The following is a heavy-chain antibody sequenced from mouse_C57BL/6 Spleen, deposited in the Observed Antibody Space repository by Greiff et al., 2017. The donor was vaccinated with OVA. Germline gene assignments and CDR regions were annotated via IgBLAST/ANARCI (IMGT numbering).Heavy chain of an antibody. CDR3: ARWGNPFAY. CDR1: GYTFTSYW. J-gene: IGHJ3*01. Sequence: QVQLQQPGAELVKPGASVKLSCKASGYTFTSYWITWVKQRPGQGLEWIGDIYPGSGSTNYNEKFKRKATLTVDTSASTAYMQLSSLTSEDSAVYYCARWGNPFAYWGQGTLVTVSA. D-gene: IGHD2-1*01. V-gene: IGHV1-55*01. CDR2: IYPGSGST.